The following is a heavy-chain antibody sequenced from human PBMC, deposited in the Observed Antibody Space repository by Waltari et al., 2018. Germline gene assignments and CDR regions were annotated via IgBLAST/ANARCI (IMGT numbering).Heavy chain of an antibody. CDR3: ARDAGAGYYYFDL. D-gene: IGHD1-26*01. V-gene: IGHV3-23*01. J-gene: IGHJ4*02. CDR2: ISGRGSKT. Sequence: EVQLLESGGGLVQPGGSVRLSCAASGFPFGNYDMGWVRQAPGKGLEWVSSISGRGSKTSNGDAVKGRFTISRDNSRNTLFLVMNSLRAGDTAVYYCARDAGAGYYYFDLWGQGTLVTVSS. CDR1: GFPFGNYD.